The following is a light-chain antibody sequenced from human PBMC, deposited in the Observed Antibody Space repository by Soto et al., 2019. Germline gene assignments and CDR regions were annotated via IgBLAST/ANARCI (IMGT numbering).Light chain of an antibody. CDR2: DAS. CDR1: QTIEGW. Sequence: IQMTQSPSTLSGSVGDRVTITCRASQTIEGWLAWYQQTPGKAPKLLIYDASTLQTGVPSRFSGRGSGTDFTFTITSLQPEDVATYYCQHYDSLPLTFGGGTKVDIK. V-gene: IGKV1-5*01. CDR3: QHYDSLPLT. J-gene: IGKJ4*01.